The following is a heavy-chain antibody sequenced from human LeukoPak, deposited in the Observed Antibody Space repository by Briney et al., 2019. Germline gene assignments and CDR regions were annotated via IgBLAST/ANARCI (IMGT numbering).Heavy chain of an antibody. J-gene: IGHJ4*02. CDR3: AKDISVDFWSGYFGY. CDR1: GFTFDDYA. Sequence: GGSLRLSCAASGFTFDDYAMPWVRQAPGKGLEWVSGISWNSGSIGYADSVRGRSTISRDNAKNSLYLQMNSLRAEDTALYYCAKDISVDFWSGYFGYWGQGTLVTVSS. CDR2: ISWNSGSI. D-gene: IGHD3-3*01. V-gene: IGHV3-9*01.